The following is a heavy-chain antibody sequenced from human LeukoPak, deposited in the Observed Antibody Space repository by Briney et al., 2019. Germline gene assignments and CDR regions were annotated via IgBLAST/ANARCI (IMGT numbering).Heavy chain of an antibody. CDR1: GGTFSSYA. J-gene: IGHJ3*02. CDR2: IIPILGIA. D-gene: IGHD6-13*01. V-gene: IGHV1-69*04. CDR3: ARVSPLIAAAGTSDAFDI. Sequence: GASVKVSCKASGGTFSSYAISWVRQAPGQGLEWMGRIIPILGIANYAQKFQGRVTITTDESTSTAYMELSSLRSEDTAVYYCARVSPLIAAAGTSDAFDIWGQGTMVTVSS.